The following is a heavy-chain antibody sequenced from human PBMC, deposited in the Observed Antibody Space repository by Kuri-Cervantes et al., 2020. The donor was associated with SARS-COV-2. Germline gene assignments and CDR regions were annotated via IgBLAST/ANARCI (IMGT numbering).Heavy chain of an antibody. V-gene: IGHV4-59*01. CDR1: RDSITIYY. D-gene: IGHD3-10*01. J-gene: IGHJ5*02. CDR2: ISETGGT. CDR3: ARGTTPVYVSGPLWFPLDL. Sequence: LRLSCPVSRDSITIYYWSWIRQSPGKGLEWIGYISETGGTNYNPSLKSRVTMSVDIYKNQFSLKMNSVNAADTAVYYCARGTTPVYVSGPLWFPLDLGGQGTLVTVSS.